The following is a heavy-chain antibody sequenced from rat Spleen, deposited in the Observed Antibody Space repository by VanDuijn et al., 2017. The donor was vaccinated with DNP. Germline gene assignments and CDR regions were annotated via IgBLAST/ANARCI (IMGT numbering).Heavy chain of an antibody. Sequence: EVQLQESGPGLVKPSQSLSLICSVTGYSITSSYRWHWIRKFPGNKLEWMGFKNRAGTTKYNPSLKSRISITRDTSKNQLFLQVNSVTTEDTATYHCARWPGYNPPYAMDAWGQGTSVTVSS. D-gene: IGHD1-4*01. CDR1: GYSITSSYR. CDR3: ARWPGYNPPYAMDA. V-gene: IGHV3-3*01. CDR2: KNRAGTT. J-gene: IGHJ4*01.